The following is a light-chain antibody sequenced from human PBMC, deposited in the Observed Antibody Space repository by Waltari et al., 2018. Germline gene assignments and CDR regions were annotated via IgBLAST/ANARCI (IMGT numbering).Light chain of an antibody. CDR2: SAS. V-gene: IGKV1-39*01. CDR3: QQSHTTPRFS. Sequence: DIQMTQSPSSLSASVGDRVTITCRASQSIDKNYLGWYQQKPGKAPKLLIYSASTLQSWVPSRFSGSGSGTDFTLTISSLQPEDFATYYCQQSHTTPRFSFGGGTKVDIK. CDR1: QSIDKNY. J-gene: IGKJ4*01.